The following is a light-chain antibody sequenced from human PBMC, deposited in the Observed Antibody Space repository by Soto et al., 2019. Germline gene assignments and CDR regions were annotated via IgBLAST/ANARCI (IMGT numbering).Light chain of an antibody. V-gene: IGKV1-5*01. J-gene: IGKJ4*01. CDR1: QSINNW. CDR3: QQYNAYSPLT. CDR2: DAS. Sequence: DIQMTQSPSTLSASVGDRVTITCRASQSINNWLAWYQQKPGKAPKFLIYDASNLVSGVPSRFSGSGSGTEFTLTISSLQPDDSATYYCQQYNAYSPLTFGGGTKVEIK.